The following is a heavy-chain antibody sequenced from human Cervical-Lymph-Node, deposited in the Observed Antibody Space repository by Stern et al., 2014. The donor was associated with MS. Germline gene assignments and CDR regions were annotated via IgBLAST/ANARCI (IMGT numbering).Heavy chain of an antibody. CDR2: IIPILGTA. J-gene: IGHJ6*04. CDR1: GGSFSTNA. V-gene: IGHV1-69*01. CDR3: ARDKAAALGLGYYYGMDV. Sequence: QVQLGQSGAEVKKPGSSVKVSCKASGGSFSTNAINWVRQAPGQGLEWMGGIIPILGTANYAQKFQGRVTITADESTSTVHMALSSLRSEDTAVYYCARDKAAALGLGYYYGMDVWGKGTTVTVSS. D-gene: IGHD3/OR15-3a*01.